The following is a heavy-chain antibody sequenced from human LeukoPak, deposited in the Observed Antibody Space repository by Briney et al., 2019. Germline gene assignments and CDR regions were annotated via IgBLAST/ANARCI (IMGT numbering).Heavy chain of an antibody. D-gene: IGHD3-22*01. Sequence: ASVKVSCKASGYTFTSYYMHWVRQAPGQGLEWMGIINPSGGSTSYAQKFQGRVTMTRDTSTSTVYMELSSLRSEDTAVYYCARVGEEVSYYDSSGLPGYWGQGTLVTVSS. J-gene: IGHJ4*02. V-gene: IGHV1-46*01. CDR2: INPSGGST. CDR3: ARVGEEVSYYDSSGLPGY. CDR1: GYTFTSYY.